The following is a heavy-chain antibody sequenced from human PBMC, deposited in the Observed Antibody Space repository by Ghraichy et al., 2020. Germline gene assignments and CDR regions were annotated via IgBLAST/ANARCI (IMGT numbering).Heavy chain of an antibody. J-gene: IGHJ6*02. D-gene: IGHD6-6*01. CDR3: ARDPGIAARPSSNHFRGMDV. V-gene: IGHV4-31*03. CDR2: IYYSGST. Sequence: SETLSLTCTVSGGSISSGGYYWSWIRQHPGKGLEWIGYIYYSGSTYYNPSLKSRVTISVDTSKNQFSLKLSSVTAADTAVYYCARDPGIAARPSSNHFRGMDVWGQGTTVTVSS. CDR1: GGSISSGGYY.